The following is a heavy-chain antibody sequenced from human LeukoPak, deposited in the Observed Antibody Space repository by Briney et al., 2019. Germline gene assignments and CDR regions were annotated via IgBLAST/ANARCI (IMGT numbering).Heavy chain of an antibody. CDR1: GGSFSGYY. V-gene: IGHV4-34*01. CDR2: INHSGST. J-gene: IGHJ1*01. CDR3: ARSARKQWLGPAEYFQH. D-gene: IGHD6-19*01. Sequence: PSETLSLTCAVYGGSFSGYYWSWIRQPPGKGLEWIGEINHSGSTNHNPSLKSRVTISVDTSKNQFSLKLSSVTAADTAVYYCARSARKQWLGPAEYFQHWGQGTLVTVSS.